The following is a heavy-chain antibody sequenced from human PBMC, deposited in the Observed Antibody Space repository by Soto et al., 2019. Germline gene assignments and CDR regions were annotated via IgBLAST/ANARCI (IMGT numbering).Heavy chain of an antibody. CDR3: ARDSVLEYGNWFDP. V-gene: IGHV3-23*01. Sequence: GGSLRLSCTASGFTFSSHAMTWVRQAPGKGLEWVSGLSDSGGITYYADSVKGRFTISRDNSKNTLYLRMNSLRAEDTAVYYCARDSVLEYGNWFDPWGQGTLVTVSS. J-gene: IGHJ5*02. CDR2: LSDSGGIT. CDR1: GFTFSSHA. D-gene: IGHD3-3*01.